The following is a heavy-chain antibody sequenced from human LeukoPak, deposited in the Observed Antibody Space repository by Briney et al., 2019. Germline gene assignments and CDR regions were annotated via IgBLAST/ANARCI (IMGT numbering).Heavy chain of an antibody. J-gene: IGHJ4*02. CDR1: GGSISSNY. CDR3: AKLVSSGWYYDY. Sequence: PSETLSLTCTVPGGSISSNYWSWIRQPPGKGLESIGYIYYSGSTNYNPSLKSRVTMSVDTSKNQFSLKVSSVTAADTAVYYCAKLVSSGWYYDYWGQGTLVTVSS. V-gene: IGHV4-59*08. CDR2: IYYSGST. D-gene: IGHD6-19*01.